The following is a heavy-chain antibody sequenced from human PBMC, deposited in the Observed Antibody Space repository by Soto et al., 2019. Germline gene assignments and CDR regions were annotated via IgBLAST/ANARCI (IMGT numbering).Heavy chain of an antibody. V-gene: IGHV4-34*01. Sequence: KPSETLSLTCAVYGGSFSGYYWSWIRQPPGKGLEWIGEINHSGSTNYNPSLKSRVTISVDTSKNQFSLKLSSVTAADTAVYYCARLGKNSGYDSCLAYWGQGTLVTVS. D-gene: IGHD5-12*01. CDR1: GGSFSGYY. J-gene: IGHJ4*02. CDR2: INHSGST. CDR3: ARLGKNSGYDSCLAY.